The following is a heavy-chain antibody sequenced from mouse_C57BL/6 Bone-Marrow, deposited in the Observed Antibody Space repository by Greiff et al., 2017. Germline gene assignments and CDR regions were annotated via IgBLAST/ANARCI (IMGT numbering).Heavy chain of an antibody. CDR2: INPNNGGT. V-gene: IGHV1-18*01. Sequence: VQLQQSGPELVKPGASVKIPCKASGYTFTDYNMDWVKQSHGKSLEWIGDINPNNGGTIYNQKFKGKATLTVDKSSSTAYMELRSLTSEDTAVYYCARWLLPHWYCDVWGTGTTVTVSS. J-gene: IGHJ1*03. D-gene: IGHD2-3*01. CDR3: ARWLLPHWYCDV. CDR1: GYTFTDYN.